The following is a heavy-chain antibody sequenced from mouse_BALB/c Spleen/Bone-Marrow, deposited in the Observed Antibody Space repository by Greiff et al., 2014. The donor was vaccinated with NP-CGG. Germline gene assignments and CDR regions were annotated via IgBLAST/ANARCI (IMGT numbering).Heavy chain of an antibody. V-gene: IGHV2-2*02. D-gene: IGHD2-3*01. Sequence: VQVVESGPGLVQPSQSLSITCTVSGFSLTNFGVHWVRQSPGKGLEWLGVIWSGGSTDYDAAFISRLSISKDNSKSQVFFKMNSLQANDTAIYYCARADGFYDYWGRGTTLTVSS. CDR3: ARADGFYDY. CDR2: IWSGGST. CDR1: GFSLTNFG. J-gene: IGHJ2*01.